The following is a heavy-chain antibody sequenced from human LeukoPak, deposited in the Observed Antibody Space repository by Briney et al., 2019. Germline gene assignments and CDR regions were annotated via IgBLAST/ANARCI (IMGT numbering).Heavy chain of an antibody. Sequence: GGSLRLSCAASGFTVSSNYMSWVRQAPGKGLEWVSVIYSGGSTYYADSVKGRFTISRDNSKNTLYLQMNSLRAEDTAVYYCARDRETASSWHFDYWGQGTLVTVSS. J-gene: IGHJ4*02. V-gene: IGHV3-53*01. CDR1: GFTVSSNY. D-gene: IGHD6-13*01. CDR2: IYSGGST. CDR3: ARDRETASSWHFDY.